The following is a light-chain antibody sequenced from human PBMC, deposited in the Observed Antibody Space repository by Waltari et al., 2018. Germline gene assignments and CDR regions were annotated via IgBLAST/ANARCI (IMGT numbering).Light chain of an antibody. V-gene: IGLV1-44*01. CDR3: AVWDDSLNGPL. CDR1: GSNIGRNT. Sequence: QAVMTQPPSASGTPGQRVGIYCSGSGSNIGRNTVNWYQQLPGTAPKLLIYTNDQRPSGVPDRFSGSKSGTSASLAISGLQSEDEAEYHCAVWDDSLNGPLFAGGTKLTVL. CDR2: TND. J-gene: IGLJ2*01.